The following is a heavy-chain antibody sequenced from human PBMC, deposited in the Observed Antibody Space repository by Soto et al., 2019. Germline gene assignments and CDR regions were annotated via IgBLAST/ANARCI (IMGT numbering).Heavy chain of an antibody. CDR2: IGGGDDDT. D-gene: IGHD1-20*01. CDR3: AKDRQDHNSVWDPFDI. CDR1: GFTFNIYA. V-gene: IGHV3-23*01. Sequence: LRLSCAASGFTFNIYAMSWVRQAPGKGLEWVSSIGGGDDDTYYADSVKGRFTISRDNSRNTVFLQMTSLRAEDTAIYFCAKDRQDHNSVWDPFDIWGQGTMVTVSS. J-gene: IGHJ3*02.